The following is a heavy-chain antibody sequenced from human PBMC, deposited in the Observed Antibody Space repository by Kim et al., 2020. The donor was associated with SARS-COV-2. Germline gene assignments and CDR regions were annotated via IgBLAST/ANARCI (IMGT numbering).Heavy chain of an antibody. J-gene: IGHJ6*04. D-gene: IGHD1-26*01. CDR3: ARQAYSGSYVRTSRDYYYSSGMDV. CDR1: GYSFTSYW. V-gene: IGHV5-10-1*01. Sequence: GESLKISCKGSGYSFTSYWISWVRQMPGKGLEWMGRIDPSDSYTNYSPSFQGHVTISADKSISTAYLQWSSLKASDTAMYYCARQAYSGSYVRTSRDYYYSSGMDVWGAGTTVTVSS. CDR2: IDPSDSYT.